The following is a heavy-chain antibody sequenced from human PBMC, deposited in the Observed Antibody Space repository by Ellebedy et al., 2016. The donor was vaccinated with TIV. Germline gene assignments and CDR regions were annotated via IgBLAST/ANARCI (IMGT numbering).Heavy chain of an antibody. V-gene: IGHV3-11*06. D-gene: IGHD6-13*01. CDR1: GFTFSDYY. Sequence: PGGSLRLSCAGSGFTFSDYYMSWIRQAPGKGLEWVSYITSGGDYRSYADSLKGRFTISRDNAKNSLYLQMNSLRAEDTAVYYCAKVRAANYGMDVWGQGTTVTVSS. CDR2: ITSGGDYR. J-gene: IGHJ6*02. CDR3: AKVRAANYGMDV.